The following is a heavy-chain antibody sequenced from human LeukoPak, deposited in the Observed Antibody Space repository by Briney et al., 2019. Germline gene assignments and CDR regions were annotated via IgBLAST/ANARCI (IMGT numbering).Heavy chain of an antibody. Sequence: PGRSLRLSCAASGFTFSTYTMNWVRQAPGKGLEWVSYVSSSGGTIYYADSVKGRFTISRDNAKNSLYLQMNSLRAEDTAVYYCARVGTTNYYFYYMDVWGKGTTVTVSS. V-gene: IGHV3-48*04. D-gene: IGHD2-2*01. CDR2: VSSSGGTI. CDR1: GFTFSTYT. CDR3: ARVGTTNYYFYYMDV. J-gene: IGHJ6*03.